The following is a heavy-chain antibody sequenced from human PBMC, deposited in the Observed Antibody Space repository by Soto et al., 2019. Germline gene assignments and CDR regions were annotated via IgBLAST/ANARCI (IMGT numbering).Heavy chain of an antibody. Sequence: QVQLQESGPGLVKPSETLSLTCTVSGGSVSSDSYYWSWIRQPPGKGLEWIGYIYYSGSTKYNPSLKSRGTISVDTSKNQFSMKLSSVTAAETAVYYCARHHGWGVVTPKWDNWFDPWGQGTLVTVSS. D-gene: IGHD2-21*02. V-gene: IGHV4-61*01. CDR2: IYYSGST. CDR3: ARHHGWGVVTPKWDNWFDP. CDR1: GGSVSSDSYY. J-gene: IGHJ5*02.